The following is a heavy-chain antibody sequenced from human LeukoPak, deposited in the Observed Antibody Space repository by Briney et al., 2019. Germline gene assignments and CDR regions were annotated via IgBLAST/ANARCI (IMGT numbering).Heavy chain of an antibody. CDR3: ARVIVATWDDDWFDP. J-gene: IGHJ5*02. CDR1: GGSISSYY. D-gene: IGHD1-1*01. Sequence: SETLSLTCTVSGGSISSYYWGWIRQPAGKGLEWIGRFYSTENTIYNPSLKSRVTMSGDTSKNQLSLKLNSVTVADTAIYYCARVIVATWDDDWFDPWGQGIPVTVSS. CDR2: FYSTENT. V-gene: IGHV4-4*07.